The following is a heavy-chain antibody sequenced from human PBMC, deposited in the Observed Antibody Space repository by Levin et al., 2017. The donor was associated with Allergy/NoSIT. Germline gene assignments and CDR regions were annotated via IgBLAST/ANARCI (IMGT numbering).Heavy chain of an antibody. V-gene: IGHV3-15*01. CDR3: TTKTLLRYFDWRDAFDI. D-gene: IGHD3-9*01. J-gene: IGHJ3*02. Sequence: GESLKISCAASGFTFSNAWMSWVRQAPGKGLEWVGRIKSKTDGGTTDYAAPVKGRFTISRDDSKNTLYLQMNSLKTEDTAVYYCTTKTLLRYFDWRDAFDIWGQGTMVTVSS. CDR1: GFTFSNAW. CDR2: IKSKTDGGTT.